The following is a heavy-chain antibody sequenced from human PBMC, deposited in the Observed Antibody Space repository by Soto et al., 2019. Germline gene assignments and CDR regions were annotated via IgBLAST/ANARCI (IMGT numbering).Heavy chain of an antibody. J-gene: IGHJ3*01. CDR2: ISGSGTAT. Sequence: PGGSLRLSCEASGFPFWTYSMSWVRQAPRKGLEWVSGISGSGTATYYTDSVKGRFTVSRDNSKDTLFLQMNTLRVEDTAVYYCAKTRLYNDNGQHRDGFDVWGPGTAVTVSS. D-gene: IGHD3-16*01. CDR3: AKTRLYNDNGQHRDGFDV. CDR1: GFPFWTYS. V-gene: IGHV3-23*01.